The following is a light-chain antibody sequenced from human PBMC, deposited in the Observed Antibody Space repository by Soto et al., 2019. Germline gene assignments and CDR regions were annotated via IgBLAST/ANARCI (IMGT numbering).Light chain of an antibody. CDR1: QTISSRH. CDR3: QQYHISRT. J-gene: IGKJ1*01. Sequence: EIVSTQSPGTLSLSPGDRATLSCRTSQTISSRHLAWYQQRPGQAPRLLIYGASSRATGIPERFSDSGSGTDFTLTVSRLEPEDFAVYYCQQYHISRTFGQGTKVDI. CDR2: GAS. V-gene: IGKV3-20*01.